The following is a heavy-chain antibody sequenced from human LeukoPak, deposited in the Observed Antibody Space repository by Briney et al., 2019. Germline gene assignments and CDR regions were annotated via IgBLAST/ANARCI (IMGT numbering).Heavy chain of an antibody. D-gene: IGHD5-18*01. J-gene: IGHJ3*02. V-gene: IGHV4-61*08. CDR2: IYYSGST. CDR3: ARHRGYSYGYDAFDI. CDR1: GGSISSGGYY. Sequence: PSETLSLTCTVSGGSISSGGYYWSWIRQPPGKGLEWIGYIYYSGSTNYNPSLKSRVTISVDTSKNQFSLKLSSVTAADTAVYYCARHRGYSYGYDAFDIWGQGTMVTVSS.